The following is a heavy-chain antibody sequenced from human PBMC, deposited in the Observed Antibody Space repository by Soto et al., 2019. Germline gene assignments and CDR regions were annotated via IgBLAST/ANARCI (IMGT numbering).Heavy chain of an antibody. CDR3: ASSALRYFDWLYDAFDI. Sequence: GESLKISCKGSGYSFTSYWIGWVRQMPGKGLEWMGIIYPGDSDTRYSPSFQGQVTISADKSISTAYLQWSSLKASDTAMYYCASSALRYFDWLYDAFDIWGQGTMVTVSS. J-gene: IGHJ3*02. CDR1: GYSFTSYW. CDR2: IYPGDSDT. D-gene: IGHD3-9*01. V-gene: IGHV5-51*01.